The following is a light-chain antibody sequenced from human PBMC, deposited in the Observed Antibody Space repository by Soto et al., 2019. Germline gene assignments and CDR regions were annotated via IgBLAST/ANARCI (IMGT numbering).Light chain of an antibody. V-gene: IGLV2-11*01. CDR2: DVS. J-gene: IGLJ3*02. Sequence: QSVLTQPRSVSGSPGQSVTISCTGTSSDVGSYNYVSWYQQHPGKAPKLMIYDVSKRPSGVPDRFSGSKSGNTASLTISGLQAEDEADYYCCSYAGSYNWVFGGGTKLTVL. CDR3: CSYAGSYNWV. CDR1: SSDVGSYNY.